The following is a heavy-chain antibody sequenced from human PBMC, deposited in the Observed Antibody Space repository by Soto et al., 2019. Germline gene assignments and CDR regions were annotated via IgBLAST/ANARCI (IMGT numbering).Heavy chain of an antibody. CDR3: ARYDFGTFDY. CDR2: IYHTEST. V-gene: IGHV4-4*02. D-gene: IGHD4-17*01. J-gene: IGHJ4*02. CDR1: GDSISSSFW. Sequence: QVLLQESGPGLVKPSGTLPLTCAVSGDSISSSFWWSWVRQPPGKGLEWIGEIYHTESTVYNPSLKSRVTISVDKSKNQFSLNLDSVTAADTAVYYCARYDFGTFDYWGRGILVTVSS.